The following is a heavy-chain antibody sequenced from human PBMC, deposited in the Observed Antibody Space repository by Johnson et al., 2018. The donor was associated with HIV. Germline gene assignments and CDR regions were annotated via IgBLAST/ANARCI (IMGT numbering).Heavy chain of an antibody. D-gene: IGHD4-23*01. CDR1: GFFFDDYG. CDR3: ARVSDDYGGNPAAWGAFDI. V-gene: IGHV3-20*04. J-gene: IGHJ3*02. Sequence: VQLVESGGGLERPGGSLRLSCAASGFFFDDYGMTWVRQPPGRGLEWVSGINWNGDSTDYADSVKGRFTISRDNAKNSLFLQMNSLRAEDTALYYCARVSDDYGGNPAAWGAFDIWGQGTMVTVSS. CDR2: INWNGDST.